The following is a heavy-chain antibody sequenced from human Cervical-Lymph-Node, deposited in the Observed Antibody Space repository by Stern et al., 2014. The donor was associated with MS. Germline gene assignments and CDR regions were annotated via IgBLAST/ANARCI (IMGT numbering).Heavy chain of an antibody. CDR1: GFTFTSSA. D-gene: IGHD3-22*01. Sequence: QLVESGPEVKKPGTSVKVSCKASGFTFTSSAVQWVRQARGQRLGWIGWIVVGSGKTNYSQKFQERVTITRDMSTSTAYMELSSLRSEDTAVYYCAAEPMYYSDSVGAFDIWGQGTMVTVSS. J-gene: IGHJ3*02. CDR3: AAEPMYYSDSVGAFDI. V-gene: IGHV1-58*01. CDR2: IVVGSGKT.